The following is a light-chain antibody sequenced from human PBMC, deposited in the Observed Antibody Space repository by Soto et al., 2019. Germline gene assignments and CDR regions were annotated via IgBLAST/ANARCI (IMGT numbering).Light chain of an antibody. CDR3: QQYGSSPWT. J-gene: IGKJ1*01. CDR2: GAS. Sequence: IVVTQSPGTLSLSPGERATLSCKASQSISSSYLAWYQQKPGQAPRLLIYGASSRATGIPDRFSGSGSGTDFTLTISRLEPEDFAVYYCQQYGSSPWTFGQGTKVDI. V-gene: IGKV3-20*01. CDR1: QSISSSY.